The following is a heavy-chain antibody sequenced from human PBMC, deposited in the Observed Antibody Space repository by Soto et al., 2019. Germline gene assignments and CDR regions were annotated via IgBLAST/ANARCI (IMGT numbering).Heavy chain of an antibody. V-gene: IGHV4-39*01. CDR3: ARLEAARSGWFDP. D-gene: IGHD6-6*01. CDR1: GGSISSSSYY. Sequence: QLQLQESGPGLVKPSETLSLTCTVSGGSISSSSYYWGWIRQPPGKGLEWIGSTYYSGSTYYNPSLKSRVTISVDTSKNQFSLKLSSVTAADTAVYYCARLEAARSGWFDPWGQGTLVTVSS. J-gene: IGHJ5*02. CDR2: TYYSGST.